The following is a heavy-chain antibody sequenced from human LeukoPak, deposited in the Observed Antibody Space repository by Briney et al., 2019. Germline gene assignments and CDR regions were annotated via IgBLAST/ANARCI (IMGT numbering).Heavy chain of an antibody. Sequence: GGSLRLSCAASGFIFSRHAMSWVRQAPGKGLEWVSTTGLESVHTLCADSVQGRFTVSRDNSRNTLDLQMDNLRVDDTAVYYCAKGDDIGKHPTRAYYFDIWGQRTLVTVSS. CDR1: GFIFSRHA. CDR3: AKGDDIGKHPTRAYYFDI. V-gene: IGHV3-23*01. CDR2: TGLESVHT. D-gene: IGHD5-24*01. J-gene: IGHJ4*02.